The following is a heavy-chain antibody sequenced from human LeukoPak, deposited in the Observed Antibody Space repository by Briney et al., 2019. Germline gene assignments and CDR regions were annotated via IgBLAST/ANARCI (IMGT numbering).Heavy chain of an antibody. Sequence: SQTLSLTCTVSGGSISSGSYYWSWIRQPAGKGLGWIGRIYTSGSTNYNPSLKSRVTISVDTSKNQFSLKLSSVTAADTAVYYCARALKVRGAIRYYFDYWGQGTLVTVSS. CDR3: ARALKVRGAIRYYFDY. V-gene: IGHV4-61*02. D-gene: IGHD3-10*01. J-gene: IGHJ4*02. CDR1: GGSISSGSYY. CDR2: IYTSGST.